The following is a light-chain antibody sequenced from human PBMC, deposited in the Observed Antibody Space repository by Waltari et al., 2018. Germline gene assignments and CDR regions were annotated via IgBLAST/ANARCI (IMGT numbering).Light chain of an antibody. CDR2: DVY. CDR3: SSYTLTTSV. Sequence: QSALTQPASVSGSPGQSITISCSGANSDIGVYTYVSWYQQHPGKAPKLLIYDVYYRPSGVSLRFSGSKSGNTSSLTISGLQPEDEADYYCSSYTLTTSVVGGGTK. J-gene: IGLJ2*01. CDR1: NSDIGVYTY. V-gene: IGLV2-14*03.